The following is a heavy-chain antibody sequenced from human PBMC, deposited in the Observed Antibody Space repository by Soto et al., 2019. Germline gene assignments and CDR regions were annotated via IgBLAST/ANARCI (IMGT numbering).Heavy chain of an antibody. Sequence: QVTLKESGPVLVKPPETLTLTCTVSGFSLSNARMGVSWFRQPPGKALEWLAHIFSNDEKSYSTSLKRRLTSSKDTSKSQVVLTMTNMDPVDTATYYCARIGIAAAGNDYWGQGTLVTVSS. CDR2: IFSNDEK. CDR1: GFSLSNARMG. CDR3: ARIGIAAAGNDY. V-gene: IGHV2-26*01. J-gene: IGHJ4*02. D-gene: IGHD6-13*01.